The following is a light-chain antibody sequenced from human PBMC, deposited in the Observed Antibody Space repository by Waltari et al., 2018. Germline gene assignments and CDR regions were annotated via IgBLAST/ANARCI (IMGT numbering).Light chain of an antibody. Sequence: QSVLTQPPSASGTPGQRVTISCSGSSSNIGSNTVNWYQQLPGTAPKLLIYRNNARPSGVPGRFSGSKAGTAASLAISGLQSEDEADYYCAAWDDSLNGWVFGGGTKLTVL. CDR1: SSNIGSNT. CDR2: RNN. V-gene: IGLV1-44*01. J-gene: IGLJ3*02. CDR3: AAWDDSLNGWV.